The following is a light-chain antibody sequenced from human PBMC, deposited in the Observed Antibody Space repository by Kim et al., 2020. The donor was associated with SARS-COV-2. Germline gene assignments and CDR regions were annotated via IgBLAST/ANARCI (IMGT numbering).Light chain of an antibody. Sequence: LSPGERATLSCRASQSVSSSYLAWYQQKPGQAPRLLIYGAFSRATGIPDRFSGSGSGTDFTLTISRLEPEDFAVYYCQQYGSSFTFGPGTKVDIK. CDR1: QSVSSSY. V-gene: IGKV3-20*01. CDR2: GAF. J-gene: IGKJ3*01. CDR3: QQYGSSFT.